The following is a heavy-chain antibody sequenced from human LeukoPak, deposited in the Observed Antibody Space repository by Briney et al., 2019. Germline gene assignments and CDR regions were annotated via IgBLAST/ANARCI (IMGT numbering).Heavy chain of an antibody. CDR1: GFTFSSYG. CDR3: ARGSGYYYYYMDV. CDR2: IRYDGSNK. V-gene: IGHV3-30*02. D-gene: IGHD3-16*01. J-gene: IGHJ6*03. Sequence: GGSLRLSCAASGFTFSSYGMHWVRQAPGKGLEWVAFIRYDGSNKYYADSVKGRFTISRDNSKNTLYLQMNSLRAEDTAVYYCARGSGYYYYYMDVWGKGTTVTVSS.